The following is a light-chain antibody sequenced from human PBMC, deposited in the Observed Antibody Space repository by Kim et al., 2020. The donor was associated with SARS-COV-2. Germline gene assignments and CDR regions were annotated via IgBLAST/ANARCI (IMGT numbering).Light chain of an antibody. CDR2: ANN. V-gene: IGLV1-51*01. CDR1: SSTMRNNY. J-gene: IGLJ2*01. Sequence: GQKVTIYTSGTSSTMRNNYVSWSQRIHGTAPKPLIYANNKPPSGIPDRFAGSKSGTSATLGITGLQTGAEADYYCGTWDSSLSAVVFGGGTQLTVL. CDR3: GTWDSSLSAVV.